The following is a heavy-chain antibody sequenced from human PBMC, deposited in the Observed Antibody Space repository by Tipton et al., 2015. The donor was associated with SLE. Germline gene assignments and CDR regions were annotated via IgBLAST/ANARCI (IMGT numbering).Heavy chain of an antibody. V-gene: IGHV3-66*01. D-gene: IGHD6-19*01. CDR3: ARGPVSGRRYFDF. J-gene: IGHJ4*02. Sequence: SLRLSCAASGFTFDDYGMSWVRQAPGKGLEWVSVFFGADSTYYADSVKGRFIVSRDSSKNTLFLQMNSLRAEDTAVYYCARGPVSGRRYFDFWGQGTLVTVSS. CDR1: GFTFDDYG. CDR2: FFGADST.